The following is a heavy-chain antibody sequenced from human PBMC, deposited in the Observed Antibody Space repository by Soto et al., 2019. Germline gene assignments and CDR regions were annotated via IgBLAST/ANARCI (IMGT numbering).Heavy chain of an antibody. D-gene: IGHD2-8*01. V-gene: IGHV3-30*18. J-gene: IGHJ6*03. CDR1: GFTFSSYG. CDR3: AKSGLVYSDYYYMDV. Sequence: GGSLRLSCAASGFTFSSYGMHWVRQAPGKGLEWVAVISYDGSNKYYADSVKGRFTISRDNSKNTLYLQMNSLRAEDTAVYYCAKSGLVYSDYYYMDVWGKGTTVTVS. CDR2: ISYDGSNK.